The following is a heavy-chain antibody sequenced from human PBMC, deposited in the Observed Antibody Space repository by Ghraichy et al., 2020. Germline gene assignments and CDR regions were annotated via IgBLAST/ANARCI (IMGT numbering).Heavy chain of an antibody. D-gene: IGHD3-22*01. J-gene: IGHJ4*02. CDR1: GYTFADYN. V-gene: IGHV1-18*04. CDR2: VSPYNGNT. Sequence: ASVKVSCKTSGYTFADYNICCVRQAPGQGLKWMGWVSPYNGNTNYEQKFQGRVTMTTDTSTSTAYMELRSLTSDDTAVYYCARAVLLPDYWGQGTLVTVSS. CDR3: ARAVLLPDY.